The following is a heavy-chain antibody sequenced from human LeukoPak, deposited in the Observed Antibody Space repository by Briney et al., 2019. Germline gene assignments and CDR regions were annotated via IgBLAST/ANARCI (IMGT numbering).Heavy chain of an antibody. Sequence: AGGSLGLSCTVSGFTVSSNSMSWVRQAPGKGLEWVSVISDRGDSTHYADSVKGRFTISRDSSKNTLYLQINSLRGEDTAVYYCAKGRWGLTINNFDIWGQGTMVTVSS. CDR2: ISDRGDST. D-gene: IGHD3-9*01. J-gene: IGHJ3*02. CDR1: GFTVSSNS. CDR3: AKGRWGLTINNFDI. V-gene: IGHV3-23*01.